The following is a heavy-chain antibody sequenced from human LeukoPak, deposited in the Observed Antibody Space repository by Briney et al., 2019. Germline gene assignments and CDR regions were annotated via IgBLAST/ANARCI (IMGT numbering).Heavy chain of an antibody. CDR2: IYHSGGA. V-gene: IGHV4-39*01. CDR1: GDSIKNRDSY. D-gene: IGHD5-24*01. Sequence: SGTLSLTCSVSGDSIKNRDSYWGWIRQPPGKGPQWIGSIYHSGGAYFNPSLKSRVRMSVDASRNHFSLELTSVTAADTAVYYCARHAYNYGLDYFDPWGQGTLITVSS. CDR3: ARHAYNYGLDYFDP. J-gene: IGHJ5*02.